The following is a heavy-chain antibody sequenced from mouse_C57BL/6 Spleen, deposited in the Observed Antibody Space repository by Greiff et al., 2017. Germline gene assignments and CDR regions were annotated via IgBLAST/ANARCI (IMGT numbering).Heavy chain of an antibody. V-gene: IGHV1-82*01. CDR1: GYAFSSSW. J-gene: IGHJ4*01. D-gene: IGHD4-1*01. CDR2: IYPGDGDT. Sequence: VQLKESGPELVKPGASVKISCKASGYAFSSSWMNWVKQRPGKGLEWIGRIYPGDGDTNYNGKFKGKATLTADKSSSTAYMQLSSLASEDSAVYFCARSGTGLYAMDYWGQGTSVTVSS. CDR3: ARSGTGLYAMDY.